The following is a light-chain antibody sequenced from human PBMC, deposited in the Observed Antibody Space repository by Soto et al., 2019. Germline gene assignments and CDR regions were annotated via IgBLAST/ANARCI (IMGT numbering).Light chain of an antibody. Sequence: EIVLTQSPGTLSLSPGERATLSCRASQSVSSSYLAWYQQKPGQAPRLLIYGASSRATGIPDRFSGSGSGTDFTLTISRLEPEDPAVYYSQQYGSSPLYTFGQGTKLEIK. CDR1: QSVSSSY. J-gene: IGKJ2*01. CDR2: GAS. CDR3: QQYGSSPLYT. V-gene: IGKV3-20*01.